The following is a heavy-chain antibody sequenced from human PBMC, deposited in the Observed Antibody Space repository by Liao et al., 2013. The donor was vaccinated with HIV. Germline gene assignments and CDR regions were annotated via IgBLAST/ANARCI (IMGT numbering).Heavy chain of an antibody. J-gene: IGHJ6*03. D-gene: IGHD7-27*01. Sequence: QVQLQESGPGLVKPSESLSLTCSVSGDSMKTYYWSWIRQPAGRGLEWIGRIYTSGSTNYNPSLKSRVTMSVDTSKNQXSLKLSSVTAADTAVYYCARMVTGDGYYYYYYMDVWGEREPTVTVSS. CDR2: IYTSGST. CDR3: ARMVTGDGYYYYYYMDV. V-gene: IGHV4-4*07. CDR1: GDSMKTYY.